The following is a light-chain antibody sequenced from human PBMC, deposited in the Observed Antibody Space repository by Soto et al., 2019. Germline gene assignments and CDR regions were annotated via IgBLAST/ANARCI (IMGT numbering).Light chain of an antibody. Sequence: DIVMTQSPDSLAVSLGERATINCKSSQSVLYSSNNKNYLAWYQQKPGQPPKLLIYWASTRESGVPDRFSGSGSWKFFTLPMRSLQAEDVAVYYYQQYYRTPYTFGQGTKLEIK. CDR3: QQYYRTPYT. V-gene: IGKV4-1*01. CDR2: WAS. J-gene: IGKJ2*01. CDR1: QSVLYSSNNKNY.